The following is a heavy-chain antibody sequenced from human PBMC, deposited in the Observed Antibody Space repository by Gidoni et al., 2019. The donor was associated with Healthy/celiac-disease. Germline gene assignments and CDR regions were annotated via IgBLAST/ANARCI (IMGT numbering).Heavy chain of an antibody. Sequence: EVQLVESGGGLVQPGRSLRLSCAAPGFTFDDYAMHWVRQAPGKGLGWVSGISWNSGSIGYADSVKGRFTISRDNAKNSLYLQMNSLRAEDTALYYCAKDVRGWYSDDAFDIWGQGTMVTVSS. V-gene: IGHV3-9*01. D-gene: IGHD6-19*01. CDR1: GFTFDDYA. CDR2: ISWNSGSI. CDR3: AKDVRGWYSDDAFDI. J-gene: IGHJ3*02.